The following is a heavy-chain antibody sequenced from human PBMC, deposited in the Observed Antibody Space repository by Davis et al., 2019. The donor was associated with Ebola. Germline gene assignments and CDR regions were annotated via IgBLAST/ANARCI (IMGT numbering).Heavy chain of an antibody. V-gene: IGHV4-31*03. CDR3: ARDRESSSWYARGDVDV. CDR2: IYYSGST. J-gene: IGHJ6*04. CDR1: GGSISSGGYY. D-gene: IGHD6-13*01. Sequence: LRLSCTVSGGSISSGGYYWSWIRQHPGKGLEWIGYIYYSGSTYYNPSLKSRVTISVDTSKNQFSLKLSSVTAADTAVYYCARDRESSSWYARGDVDVWGKGTTVTVSS.